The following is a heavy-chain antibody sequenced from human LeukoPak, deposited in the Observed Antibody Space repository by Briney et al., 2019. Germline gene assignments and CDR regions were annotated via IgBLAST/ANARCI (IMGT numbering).Heavy chain of an antibody. D-gene: IGHD2-15*01. V-gene: IGHV1-46*01. J-gene: IGHJ5*02. Sequence: ASVKVSCKASGYTFTSYYMHWVRQAPGQGLEWMGIINPGGGSTSYAQKFQGRVTMTRDTSTSTVYMELSSLRSEDTAVYYCARGARVLKYCSGGSCYESNWFDPWGQGTLVTVSS. CDR2: INPGGGST. CDR1: GYTFTSYY. CDR3: ARGARVLKYCSGGSCYESNWFDP.